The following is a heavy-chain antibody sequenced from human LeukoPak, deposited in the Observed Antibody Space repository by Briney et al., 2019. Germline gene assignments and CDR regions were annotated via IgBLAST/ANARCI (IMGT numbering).Heavy chain of an antibody. V-gene: IGHV3-23*01. CDR3: AKQGFGC. CDR1: GFTLSSYA. CDR2: ISGSADNT. J-gene: IGHJ4*02. Sequence: GGSLRLSCTASGFTLSSYAMSWVRQAPGEGLEWVSAISGSADNTNYAEAVKGRFTISRDNSKNTMYLQMNSLRAEDTAVYHCAKQGFGCWGQGTLVTVSS.